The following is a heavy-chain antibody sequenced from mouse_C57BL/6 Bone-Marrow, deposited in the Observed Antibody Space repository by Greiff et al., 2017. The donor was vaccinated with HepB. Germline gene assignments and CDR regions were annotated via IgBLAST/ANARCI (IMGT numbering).Heavy chain of an antibody. V-gene: IGHV1-63*01. J-gene: IGHJ3*01. Sequence: VQLQQSGAELVRPGTSVKMSCKASEYTFTNYWIGWAKQRPGHGLEWIGDIYPGGGYTNYNEKFKGKATLTADKSSSTAYMQFSSLTSEDSAIYYCARSPDSSGYRGFAYWGQGTLVTVSA. D-gene: IGHD3-2*02. CDR3: ARSPDSSGYRGFAY. CDR1: EYTFTNYW. CDR2: IYPGGGYT.